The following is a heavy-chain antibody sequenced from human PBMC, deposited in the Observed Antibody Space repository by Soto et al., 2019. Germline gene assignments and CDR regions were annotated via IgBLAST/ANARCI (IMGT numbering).Heavy chain of an antibody. D-gene: IGHD3-9*01. CDR3: ARSPFHHYDILTGPPNWFDP. CDR1: GGSISSSSYY. CDR2: IYYSGST. Sequence: PSETLSLTCTVSGGSISSSSYYWGWIRQPPGKGLEWIGYIYYSGSTYYNPSLKSRVTISVDTSKNQFSLKLSSVTAADTAVYYCARSPFHHYDILTGPPNWFDPWGQGTLVTVSS. V-gene: IGHV4-39*07. J-gene: IGHJ5*02.